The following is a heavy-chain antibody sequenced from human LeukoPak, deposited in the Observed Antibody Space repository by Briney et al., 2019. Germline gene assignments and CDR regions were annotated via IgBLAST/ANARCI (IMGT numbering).Heavy chain of an antibody. V-gene: IGHV3-9*01. CDR3: ATYYYDSSGYPFDY. CDR1: GFTFDDYA. Sequence: GGSLRLSCAASGFTFDDYAMHWVRQAPGKGLEWVSGISWNSGSIGYADSVKGRFTISRDNAKNSLYLQMNSLRAEDTAVYYCATYYYDSSGYPFDYWGQGTLVTVSS. D-gene: IGHD3-22*01. CDR2: ISWNSGSI. J-gene: IGHJ4*02.